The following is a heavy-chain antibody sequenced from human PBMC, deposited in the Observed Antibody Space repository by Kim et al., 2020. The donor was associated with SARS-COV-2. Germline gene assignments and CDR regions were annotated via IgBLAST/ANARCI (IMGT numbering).Heavy chain of an antibody. CDR1: GFTFSSYA. V-gene: IGHV3-30*04. CDR2: ISYDGSNK. D-gene: IGHD3-22*01. CDR3: ARDSTTYYYDSSGYSLGGFDL. Sequence: GGSLRLSCAASGFTFSSYAMHWVRQAPGKGLEWVAVISYDGSNKYYADSVKGRFTISRDNSKNTLYLQMNSLRAEDTAVYYCARDSTTYYYDSSGYSLGGFDLWGRGTLVTVSS. J-gene: IGHJ2*01.